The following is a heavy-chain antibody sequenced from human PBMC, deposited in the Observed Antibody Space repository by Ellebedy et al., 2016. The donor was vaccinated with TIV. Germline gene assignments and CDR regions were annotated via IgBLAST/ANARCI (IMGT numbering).Heavy chain of an antibody. D-gene: IGHD2/OR15-2a*01. CDR3: AAWTEKHSTRFYLAFDV. Sequence: SETLSLTCAVYGGSLSGYYWSWIRQSPGKGLEWIGEIDRYGIINYNPSLKSRLTIAVDTSKNHFSLDLMSVTAADTAVYYCAAWTEKHSTRFYLAFDVWGHGTVVTVSS. V-gene: IGHV4-34*01. CDR2: IDRYGII. CDR1: GGSLSGYY. J-gene: IGHJ3*01.